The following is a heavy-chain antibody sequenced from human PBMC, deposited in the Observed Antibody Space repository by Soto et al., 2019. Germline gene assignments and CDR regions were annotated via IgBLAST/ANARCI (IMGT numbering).Heavy chain of an antibody. D-gene: IGHD2-8*01. V-gene: IGHV4-61*01. CDR1: GGSVNNGNYY. CDR3: ARDPGVGMSARWFDP. Sequence: QVQLQESGPGLVKPSETLTLTCTVSGGSVNNGNYYWSWIRQPPGKGLEWLGHIYYSGSTNYNPSLKSRVIISIDTSKKQFSLKLSSVTAADTAVYFCARDPGVGMSARWFDPWGQGALVTVSS. CDR2: IYYSGST. J-gene: IGHJ5*02.